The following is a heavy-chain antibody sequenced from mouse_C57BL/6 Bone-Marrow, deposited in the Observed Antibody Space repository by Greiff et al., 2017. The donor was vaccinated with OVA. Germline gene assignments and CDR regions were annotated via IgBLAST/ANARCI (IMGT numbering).Heavy chain of an antibody. CDR1: GYTFTDYE. CDR2: IDPETGGT. D-gene: IGHD2-10*02. CDR3: TRSSTPHV. J-gene: IGHJ1*03. Sequence: QVHVKQSGAELVRPGASVTLSCKASGYTFTDYEMHWVKQTPVHGLEWIGAIDPETGGTAYNQKFKGKAILTADKSSSTAYMELRSLTSEDSAVYYCTRSSTPHVWGTGTTVTVSS. V-gene: IGHV1-15*01.